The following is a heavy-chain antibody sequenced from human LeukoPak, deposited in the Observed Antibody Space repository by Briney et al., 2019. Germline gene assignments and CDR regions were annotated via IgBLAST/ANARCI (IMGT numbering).Heavy chain of an antibody. CDR3: AKGLLSNPHLRGQQQLYFDY. CDR1: GYTFTGYY. CDR2: INPNSGGT. J-gene: IGHJ4*02. Sequence: ASVNVSCKASGYTFTGYYMHWVRQAPGQGLEWMGWINPNSGGTNYAQKFQGRVTMTRDTSISTAYMELSRLRSDDTAVYYCAKGLLSNPHLRGQQQLYFDYWGQGTLVTVSS. D-gene: IGHD6-13*01. V-gene: IGHV1-2*02.